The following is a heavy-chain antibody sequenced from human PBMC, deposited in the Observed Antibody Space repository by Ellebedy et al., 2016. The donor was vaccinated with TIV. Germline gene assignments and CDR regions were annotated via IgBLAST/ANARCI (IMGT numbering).Heavy chain of an antibody. Sequence: PGGSLRLSCAASGFTFSDYYMSWIRQAPGNGLEWVSYITSSYTNYAESVKGRFTISRDNAKNALYLQMKSLRAEDTAVYYCARRRGNYCHDYWGQGTLVTVSS. J-gene: IGHJ4*02. CDR2: ITSSYT. D-gene: IGHD1-7*01. CDR1: GFTFSDYY. V-gene: IGHV3-11*06. CDR3: ARRRGNYCHDY.